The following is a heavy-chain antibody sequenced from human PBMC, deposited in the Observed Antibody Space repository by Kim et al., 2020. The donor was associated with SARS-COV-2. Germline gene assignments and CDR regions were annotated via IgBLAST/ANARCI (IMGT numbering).Heavy chain of an antibody. J-gene: IGHJ6*02. Sequence: GGSLRLSCAASGFTFSSYSMNWVRQAPGKGLEWVSSISTSSSYIYYADSVKGRFTISRDNAKNSLYLQMNSLRAEDTAVYYCARATYYDFWSGYLGGQRYYSMDVWGQGTTVTVSS. CDR2: ISTSSSYI. CDR3: ARATYYDFWSGYLGGQRYYSMDV. V-gene: IGHV3-21*01. D-gene: IGHD3-3*01. CDR1: GFTFSSYS.